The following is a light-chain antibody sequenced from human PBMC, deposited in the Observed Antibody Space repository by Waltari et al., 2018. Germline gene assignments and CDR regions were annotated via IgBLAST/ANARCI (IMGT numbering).Light chain of an antibody. CDR2: WAS. J-gene: IGKJ3*01. CDR1: QSVLYSPNNKNY. Sequence: DIVMTQSPDSLAVALGERATINCKSSQSVLYSPNNKNYLAWYQQKPGQPPKLLIYWASTRESGVPDRFSGSGSGTDFTLTISSLQAEDVAVYYCQQYYSTPLTFGPGTKVDIK. V-gene: IGKV4-1*01. CDR3: QQYYSTPLT.